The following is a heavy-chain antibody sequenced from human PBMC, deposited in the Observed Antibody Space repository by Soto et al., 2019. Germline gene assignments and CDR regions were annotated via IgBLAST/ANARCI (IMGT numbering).Heavy chain of an antibody. CDR3: ARDISRGGIAVAGALGVFDY. CDR1: GFTFSSYA. J-gene: IGHJ4*02. Sequence: QVQLVESGGGVVQPGRSLRLSCAASGFTFSSYAMHWVRQAPGKGLEWVAVISYDGSNKYYADSVKGRFTISRDNSKNTLYLQMNSLRAEDTAVYYCARDISRGGIAVAGALGVFDYWGQGTLVTVSS. CDR2: ISYDGSNK. D-gene: IGHD6-19*01. V-gene: IGHV3-30-3*01.